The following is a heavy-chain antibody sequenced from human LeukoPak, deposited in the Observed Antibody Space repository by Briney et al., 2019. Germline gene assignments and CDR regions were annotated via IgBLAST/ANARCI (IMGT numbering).Heavy chain of an antibody. Sequence: GGSLRLSCAGSGFTFTNYWMHWVRQAPGKGLMWVSRINGDVTHTDYAESAKGRFTTPRDNAKSTVYLQMNSLRAEDTAVYYCARAAANGESFYGLWGQGTLVTVSS. V-gene: IGHV3-74*01. CDR3: ARAAANGESFYGL. CDR1: GFTFTNYW. CDR2: INGDVTHT. D-gene: IGHD1-26*01. J-gene: IGHJ4*02.